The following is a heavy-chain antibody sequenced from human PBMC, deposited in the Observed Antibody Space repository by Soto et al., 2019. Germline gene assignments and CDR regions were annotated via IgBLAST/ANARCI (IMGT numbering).Heavy chain of an antibody. Sequence: QVQLQESGPGLVKPSQTLSLTCTVSGGSISSVGYYWSWIRQHPGKGLEWIGYIYYSGSTYYNPSLKSRVTISVDMFKNQFSLKLTSVTAADTAVYYCARVSGSYPNWFDPWGQGTLVTVSS. J-gene: IGHJ5*02. CDR3: ARVSGSYPNWFDP. V-gene: IGHV4-31*03. CDR2: IYYSGST. CDR1: GGSISSVGYY. D-gene: IGHD1-26*01.